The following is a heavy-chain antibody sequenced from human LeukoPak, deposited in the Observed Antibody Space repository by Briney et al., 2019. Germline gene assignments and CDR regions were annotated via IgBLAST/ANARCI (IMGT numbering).Heavy chain of an antibody. D-gene: IGHD3-10*01. V-gene: IGHV3-9*01. Sequence: GGSLRLSCAASGFTFDDYAMHWVRQAPGKGLEWVSGISWNSGSIGYADSVKGRFTISRDNSKNTLYLQMNSLRAEDTAVYYCANENYYGSGSYADHWGQGTLVTVSS. J-gene: IGHJ4*02. CDR3: ANENYYGSGSYADH. CDR2: ISWNSGSI. CDR1: GFTFDDYA.